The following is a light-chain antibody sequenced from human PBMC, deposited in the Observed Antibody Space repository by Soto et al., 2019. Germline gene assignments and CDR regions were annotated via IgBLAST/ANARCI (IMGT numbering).Light chain of an antibody. CDR1: SGHSSYI. CDR2: LEGSGSY. CDR3: ETWDSTRV. J-gene: IGLJ3*02. V-gene: IGLV4-60*03. Sequence: QPVLTQSSSASASPGSSVKLTCTLSSGHSSYIIAWHQQQPGKAPRYLMKLEGSGSYNKGSGVPDRFSGSSSGADRYLTISSLQSEDEADYYCETWDSTRVFGGGTKVTVL.